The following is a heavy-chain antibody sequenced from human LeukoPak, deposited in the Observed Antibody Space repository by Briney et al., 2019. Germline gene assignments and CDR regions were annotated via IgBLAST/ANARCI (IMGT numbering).Heavy chain of an antibody. Sequence: GGSLRLSCSASGFTFSSYAMHWDRQAPGKGLEYVSFISNNGDTTYHADSVKGRFTISRDNSKNKIYLQMSSLRAEDTAMYFCVKDYLAGAFDIWGQGTMVTISS. CDR3: VKDYLAGAFDI. V-gene: IGHV3-64*03. CDR2: ISNNGDTT. CDR1: GFTFSSYA. D-gene: IGHD1-26*01. J-gene: IGHJ3*02.